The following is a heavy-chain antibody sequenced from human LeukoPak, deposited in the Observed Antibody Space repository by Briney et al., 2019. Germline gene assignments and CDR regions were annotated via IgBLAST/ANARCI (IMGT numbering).Heavy chain of an antibody. CDR2: IWYDGSYK. CDR3: ARVRRFLEWLLFDAFDI. V-gene: IGHV3-33*01. CDR1: GFTFSKYG. Sequence: GRSLRLSCAASGFTFSKYGMHWVRQAPGKGLEWVAVIWYDGSYKYYADSVKGRFTISRDNAKNTLNLQMNSLRVEDTAVYYCARVRRFLEWLLFDAFDIWGQGTMVTVSS. J-gene: IGHJ3*02. D-gene: IGHD3-3*01.